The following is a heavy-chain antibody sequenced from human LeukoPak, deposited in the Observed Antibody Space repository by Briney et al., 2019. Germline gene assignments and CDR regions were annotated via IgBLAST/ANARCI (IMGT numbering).Heavy chain of an antibody. CDR3: AKDTGDIVVVVAATPGWFDP. D-gene: IGHD2-15*01. CDR1: GFTFSTYS. J-gene: IGHJ5*02. V-gene: IGHV3-21*04. CDR2: ISSSSSYI. Sequence: GGSLRLSCAASGFTFSTYSIIWVRQAPGRGLDWVSSISSSSSYIYYADSVKGRFTISRDNSKNSLYLQMNSLRTEDTALYYCAKDTGDIVVVVAATPGWFDPWGQGTLVTVSS.